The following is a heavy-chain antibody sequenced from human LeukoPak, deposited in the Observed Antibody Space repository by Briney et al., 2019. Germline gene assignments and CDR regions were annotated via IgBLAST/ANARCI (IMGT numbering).Heavy chain of an antibody. V-gene: IGHV3-23*01. D-gene: IGHD5-24*01. CDR1: GFTFSSSA. CDR2: ISGSGSGGST. J-gene: IGHJ4*02. Sequence: GSLRLSCAASGFTFSSSAMSWVRQAPGKGLEWVSNISGSGSGGSTYYADSVKGQFTISRDNSKNTLYLQMNSLRAEDTAVYYCAKSGYNRFDYWGQGTLVTVSS. CDR3: AKSGYNRFDY.